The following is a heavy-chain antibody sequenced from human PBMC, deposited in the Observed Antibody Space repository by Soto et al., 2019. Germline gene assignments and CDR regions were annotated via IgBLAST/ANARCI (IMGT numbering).Heavy chain of an antibody. Sequence: QVQLVESGGGVVQPGRSLRLSCAASGFTFSSYAMHRVRQAPGKGLEWVAVISYDGSNKYYADSVKGRFTISRDNSKNTLYLQMNSLRAEDTAVYYCARDHKGPYYDILTGPDYWGQGTLVTVSS. CDR3: ARDHKGPYYDILTGPDY. V-gene: IGHV3-30-3*01. J-gene: IGHJ4*02. CDR2: ISYDGSNK. D-gene: IGHD3-9*01. CDR1: GFTFSSYA.